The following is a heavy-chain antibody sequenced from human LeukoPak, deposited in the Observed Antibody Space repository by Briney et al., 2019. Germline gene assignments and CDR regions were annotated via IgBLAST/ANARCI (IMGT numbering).Heavy chain of an antibody. Sequence: SETLSLTCAVSGGSISSSNWWSWVRQPPGKGLEWIGEIYHSGSTNYNPSLKGRVTISVDKSKNQFSLKLSSVTAADTAVYYCARDYGDYVFDYWGQGTLVTVSS. J-gene: IGHJ4*02. CDR3: ARDYGDYVFDY. D-gene: IGHD4-17*01. V-gene: IGHV4-4*02. CDR1: GGSISSSNW. CDR2: IYHSGST.